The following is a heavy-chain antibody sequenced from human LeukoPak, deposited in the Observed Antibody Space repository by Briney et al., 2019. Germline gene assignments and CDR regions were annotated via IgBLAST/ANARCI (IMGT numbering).Heavy chain of an antibody. CDR2: INPNSGGT. J-gene: IGHJ6*02. V-gene: IGHV1-2*04. CDR1: GYTFTGYY. CDR3: ARDLSVVVPAASSLGYYGMGV. D-gene: IGHD2-2*01. Sequence: ASVKVSCKASGYTFTGYYMHWVRQAPGQGLEWMGWINPNSGGTNYAQKFQGWVTMTRDTSISTAYMELSRLRSDDTAVYYCARDLSVVVPAASSLGYYGMGVWGQGTTVTVSS.